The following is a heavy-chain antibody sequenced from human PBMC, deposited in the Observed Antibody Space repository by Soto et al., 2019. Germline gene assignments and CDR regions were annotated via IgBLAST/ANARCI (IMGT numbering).Heavy chain of an antibody. V-gene: IGHV1-18*04. CDR3: ARGLDSSSWITWNYYGMDV. CDR2: ISAYNGNT. D-gene: IGHD6-13*01. Sequence: ASVKVSCKASGYTFTSYGISWVRQAPGQGLEWMGWISAYNGNTNYAQKLQGRVTMTTDTSTSTAYMELRSLRSDDTAVYYCARGLDSSSWITWNYYGMDVWGQGTTVS. J-gene: IGHJ6*02. CDR1: GYTFTSYG.